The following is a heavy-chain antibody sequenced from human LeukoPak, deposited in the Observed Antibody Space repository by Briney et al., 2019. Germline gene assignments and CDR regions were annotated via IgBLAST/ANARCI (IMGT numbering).Heavy chain of an antibody. CDR1: GFTFSSYN. Sequence: GGSLRLSCAASGFTFSSYNVNWVRQAPGKGLEWVSFISSSSNNIYYADSVKGRFTISRDNAKNSLYLQMNSLRAEDTAVYYCAVWGAFDYWGQGTLITVSS. CDR2: ISSSSNNI. V-gene: IGHV3-21*01. J-gene: IGHJ4*02. CDR3: AVWGAFDY. D-gene: IGHD7-27*01.